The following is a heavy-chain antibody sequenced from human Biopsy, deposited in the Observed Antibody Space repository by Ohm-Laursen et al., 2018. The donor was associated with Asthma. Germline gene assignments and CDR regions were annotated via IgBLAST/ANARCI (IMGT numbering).Heavy chain of an antibody. CDR2: HDHEEGGT. D-gene: IGHD4-17*01. CDR1: GYSLTDLS. CDR3: ASDFPKDYVRYNFQF. Sequence: ASVKVSCKISGYSLTDLSMHWVRQAPGQGLEWMGGHDHEEGGTVNARRFQGRVTMTEDTSTDTAYMELSSLSSDDTAMYYCASDFPKDYVRYNFQFWGQGTLVTVS. J-gene: IGHJ4*02. V-gene: IGHV1-24*01.